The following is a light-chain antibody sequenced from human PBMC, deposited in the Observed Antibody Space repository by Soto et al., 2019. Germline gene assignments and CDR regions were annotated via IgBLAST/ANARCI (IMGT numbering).Light chain of an antibody. J-gene: IGLJ7*01. CDR1: SGHSSYA. Sequence: QAVVTQSPSASASLGASVKLTCTLSSGHSSYAIAWHQQQPEKGPRYLMKLNSDGSHSKGDGIPDRFSGYSSGAERYLTISSLQSEDEADDYCQTWGPRIHVFGGDAQLTFL. CDR3: QTWGPRIHV. CDR2: LNSDGSH. V-gene: IGLV4-69*01.